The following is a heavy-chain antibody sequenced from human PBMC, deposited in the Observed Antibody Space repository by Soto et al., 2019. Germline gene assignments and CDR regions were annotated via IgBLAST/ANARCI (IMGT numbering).Heavy chain of an antibody. V-gene: IGHV4-59*01. CDR2: IYYSGST. D-gene: IGHD4-17*01. CDR3: AREPYYGGNTAPTPYFDY. J-gene: IGHJ4*02. Sequence: KSSETLSLTCTVSGGSISSYYWSWIRQPPGKGLEWIGYIYYSGSTNYNPSLKSRVTISVDTSKNQFSLKLSSVTAADTAVYYCAREPYYGGNTAPTPYFDYWGQGTLVTVSS. CDR1: GGSISSYY.